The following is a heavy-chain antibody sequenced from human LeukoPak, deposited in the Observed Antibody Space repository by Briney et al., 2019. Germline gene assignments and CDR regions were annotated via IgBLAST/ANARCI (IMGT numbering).Heavy chain of an antibody. D-gene: IGHD1-1*01. CDR1: GGSISSYY. V-gene: IGHV4-59*08. CDR2: IYYSGST. Sequence: SETLSLTCTVSGGSISSYYWSWIRQPPGKGLEWIGYIYYSGSTNYNPSLKSRVTISVDTSRNQFSLKLSSVTAADTAVYYCARHQTTGTTYYYYGMDVWGQGTTVTVSS. CDR3: ARHQTTGTTYYYYGMDV. J-gene: IGHJ6*02.